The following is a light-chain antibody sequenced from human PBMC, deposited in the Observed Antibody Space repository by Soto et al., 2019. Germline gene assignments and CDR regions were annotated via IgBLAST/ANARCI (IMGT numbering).Light chain of an antibody. CDR3: QHYNNWPRT. Sequence: EIVMTQSPATLSVSPGERATLSCRASQSVSSNLAWYQQKPGQAPRLLIYGASTRATGIPARFSGSRSGTEFTLTISSLQSEDFVVYYCQHYNNWPRTFGQGTKVEIK. V-gene: IGKV3-15*01. CDR1: QSVSSN. CDR2: GAS. J-gene: IGKJ1*01.